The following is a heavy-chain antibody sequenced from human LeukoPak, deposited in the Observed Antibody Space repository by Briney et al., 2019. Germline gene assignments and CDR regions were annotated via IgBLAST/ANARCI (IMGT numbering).Heavy chain of an antibody. CDR2: ISAYNGNT. Sequence: ASVKVSCKASGYTFTSYGISWVRQAPGQGLEWMGWISAYNGNTNYAQKLQGRVTMTTDTSTSTAYMELRSLRSDDTAVYYCARSPLGWFGELLRGEDYWGQGTLVTVSS. D-gene: IGHD3-10*01. J-gene: IGHJ4*02. V-gene: IGHV1-18*01. CDR1: GYTFTSYG. CDR3: ARSPLGWFGELLRGEDY.